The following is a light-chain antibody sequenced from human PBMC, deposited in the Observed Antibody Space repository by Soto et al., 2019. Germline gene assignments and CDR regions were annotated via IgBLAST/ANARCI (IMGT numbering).Light chain of an antibody. V-gene: IGLV1-40*01. CDR2: VNN. CDR1: SSNIGAGYD. J-gene: IGLJ3*02. CDR3: QSYDSSLSASV. Sequence: QSVLTQPPSVSGAPGQRVTISCTGSSSNIGAGYDVHWYQQVTGTAPKLLIYVNNNRPSGVPDRFSGSKSGTSASLVITGLQAADEADYYCQSYDSSLSASVFGGGTKLTVL.